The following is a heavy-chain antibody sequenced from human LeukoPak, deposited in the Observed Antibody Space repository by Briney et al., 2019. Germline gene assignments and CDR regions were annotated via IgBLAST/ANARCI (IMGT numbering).Heavy chain of an antibody. CDR2: IYSGGST. CDR3: AKIGDDFGGYFVN. V-gene: IGHV3-53*01. CDR1: GFTVSSNY. J-gene: IGHJ4*02. Sequence: GGSLRLSCAASGFTVSSNYMRWVRQAPGKGLEWVSVIYSGGSTYYADSVKGRFTISRENSKNTLYLQMNSLRAEDTAVYYCAKIGDDFGGYFVNWGPRTLVTVSS. D-gene: IGHD4-23*01.